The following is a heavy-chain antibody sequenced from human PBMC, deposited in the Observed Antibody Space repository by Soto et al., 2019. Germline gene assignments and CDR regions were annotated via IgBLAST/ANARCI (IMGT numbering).Heavy chain of an antibody. CDR3: ASPTVPAATPGRGYGMDV. D-gene: IGHD2-2*01. CDR2: IKQDGSEK. J-gene: IGHJ6*02. CDR1: GFTFSSYW. Sequence: GGSLRLSCAASGFTFSSYWMSWVRQAPGKGLEWVASIKQDGSEKYYVDSVKGRFTISRDNAKNSLYLQMNSLRAEDTAVYYCASPTVPAATPGRGYGMDVWGQGTTVTVSS. V-gene: IGHV3-7*01.